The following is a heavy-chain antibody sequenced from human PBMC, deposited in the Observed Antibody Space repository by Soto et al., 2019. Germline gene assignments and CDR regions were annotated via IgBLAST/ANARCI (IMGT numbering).Heavy chain of an antibody. Sequence: PGGSLRLSCAASGFTFSSYAMHWVRQAPGKGLEWVAVISYDGSNKYYADSVKGRFTISRDNSKNTLYLQMNSLRAEDTAVYYCARGFFPYDFWSGYRSLYYYGMDVWGQGTTVTVSS. CDR1: GFTFSSYA. V-gene: IGHV3-30-3*01. CDR3: ARGFFPYDFWSGYRSLYYYGMDV. CDR2: ISYDGSNK. D-gene: IGHD3-3*01. J-gene: IGHJ6*02.